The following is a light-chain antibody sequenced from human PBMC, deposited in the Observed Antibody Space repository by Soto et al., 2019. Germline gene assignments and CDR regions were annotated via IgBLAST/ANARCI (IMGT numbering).Light chain of an antibody. CDR3: KQTNTFFPLI. V-gene: IGKV1-12*01. CDR2: SAS. CDR1: QGISNW. J-gene: IGKJ4*01. Sequence: DIQMTQSPSSVSASVGDRVTITCRASQGISNWLAWYQQQPGKAPKLLIYSASTFQSGVPSRFSGGGAGTYFSPIISSLQPEEFAAYYCKQTNTFFPLIFGGGTKVEIK.